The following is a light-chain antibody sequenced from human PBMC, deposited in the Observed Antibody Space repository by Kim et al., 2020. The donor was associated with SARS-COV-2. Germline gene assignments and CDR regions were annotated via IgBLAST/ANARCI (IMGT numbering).Light chain of an antibody. J-gene: IGKJ1*01. CDR1: HFVNNNY. V-gene: IGKV3-20*01. CDR3: QQYSSSPWT. CDR2: GAS. Sequence: SPGERASLSCWASHFVNNNYLAWYQQKPGQTPRLLIYGASSRPTGIPDRFSGSGSGTDFTLTISKLEPEDSAMYYCQQYSSSPWTFGQGTKVDIK.